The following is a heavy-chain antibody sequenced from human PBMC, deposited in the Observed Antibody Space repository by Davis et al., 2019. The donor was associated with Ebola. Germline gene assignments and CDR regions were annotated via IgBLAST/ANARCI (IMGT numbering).Heavy chain of an antibody. Sequence: GESLKISCHGSGYSFTSYWIGWVRQLPGKDLEWMGRIDPTDSYTYHRPSLQGHVTISVDKSISTAYLQWSSLKASDTAMYYCARDNSRHDGMDVWGQGTTVTVSS. J-gene: IGHJ6*02. CDR2: IDPTDSYT. CDR1: GYSFTSYW. D-gene: IGHD6-13*01. V-gene: IGHV5-10-1*01. CDR3: ARDNSRHDGMDV.